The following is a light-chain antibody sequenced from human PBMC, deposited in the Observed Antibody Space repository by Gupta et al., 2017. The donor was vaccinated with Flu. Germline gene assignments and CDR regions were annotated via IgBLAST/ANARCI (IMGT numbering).Light chain of an antibody. J-gene: IGLJ3*02. CDR3: QSYDSSLSGWV. CDR1: RSNIGAGYD. V-gene: IGLV1-40*01. CDR2: GNN. Sequence: QSVLTQPPSVSGAPGQRVTISCTGRRSNIGAGYDVHWYQRFPGTAPKLLISGNNNRPSGVPDRFSGSKSGTSASLAITGLQAEDETDYYCQSYDSSLSGWVFGGGTKLTVL.